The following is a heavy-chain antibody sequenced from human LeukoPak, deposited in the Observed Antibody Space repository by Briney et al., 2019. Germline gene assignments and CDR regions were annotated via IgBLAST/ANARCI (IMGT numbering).Heavy chain of an antibody. CDR1: GFSGYW. CDR2: INPDGSST. D-gene: IGHD2-21*02. CDR3: AKDGPTAIPSWFDP. Sequence: PGGSLRLSCAASGFSGYWMHWVRQAPGKGLVWVSRINPDGSSTNYADSVRGRFTISRDNSKNTLYLQMNSLRAEDTAIYYCAKDGPTAIPSWFDPWGQGTLVTVSS. V-gene: IGHV3-74*01. J-gene: IGHJ5*02.